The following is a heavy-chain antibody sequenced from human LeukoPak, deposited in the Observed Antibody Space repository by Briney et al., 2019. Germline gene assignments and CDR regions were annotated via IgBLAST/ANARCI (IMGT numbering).Heavy chain of an antibody. CDR3: ARSDYVNAFDI. CDR2: IGTAGDT. J-gene: IGHJ3*02. Sequence: WESLRLSCAASGFTFSSYDMHWVRQATGKGLEWVSAIGTAGDTYYPGSVKGRFTISRENAKNSLYLQMNSLRAGDTAVYYCARSDYVNAFDIWGQGTMVTVSS. CDR1: GFTFSSYD. V-gene: IGHV3-13*01. D-gene: IGHD4-17*01.